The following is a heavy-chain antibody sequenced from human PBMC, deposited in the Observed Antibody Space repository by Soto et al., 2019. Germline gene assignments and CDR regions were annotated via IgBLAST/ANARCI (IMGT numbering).Heavy chain of an antibody. Sequence: GSVRLSCAASGFTFSIYWMTWVLQAPWKGLEWVANIKEDGSEKHYVDSVKGRFTISRDNAKNSLYLQMNSLRVEDTAVYFCSRDVVVGAKALNYWGQGALVTVSS. CDR3: SRDVVVGAKALNY. J-gene: IGHJ4*02. V-gene: IGHV3-7*01. D-gene: IGHD2-15*01. CDR2: IKEDGSEK. CDR1: GFTFSIYW.